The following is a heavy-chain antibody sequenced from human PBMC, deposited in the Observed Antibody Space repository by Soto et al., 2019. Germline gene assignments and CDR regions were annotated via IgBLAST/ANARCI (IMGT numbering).Heavy chain of an antibody. CDR3: ARVSLWFGELLTEDNWFDP. Sequence: SETLSLTCTVSGGSISSGGYYWSWIRQHPGKGLERIGYIYYSGSTYYNPSLKSRVTISVDTSKNQFSLKLSSVTAADTAVYYCARVSLWFGELLTEDNWFDPWGQGTLVTVSS. CDR1: GGSISSGGYY. V-gene: IGHV4-31*03. D-gene: IGHD3-10*01. J-gene: IGHJ5*02. CDR2: IYYSGST.